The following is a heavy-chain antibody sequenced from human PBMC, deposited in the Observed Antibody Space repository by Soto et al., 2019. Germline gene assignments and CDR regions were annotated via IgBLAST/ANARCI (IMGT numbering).Heavy chain of an antibody. CDR3: TRDQGNYYDSSGHGAFDI. CDR2: IRSKAYGGTT. CDR1: GFTFFDYA. J-gene: IGHJ3*02. V-gene: IGHV3-49*03. Sequence: GSLRLSCTASGFTFFDYAIIFFRHSPFKWLEWVVFIRSKAYGGTTEYAASVKGRFTISRDDSKSIAYLQMNSLKTEDTAVYYCTRDQGNYYDSSGHGAFDIWGQGTMVTVSS. D-gene: IGHD3-22*01.